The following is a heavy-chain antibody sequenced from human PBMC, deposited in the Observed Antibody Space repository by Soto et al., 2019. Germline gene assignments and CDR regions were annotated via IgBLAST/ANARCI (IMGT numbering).Heavy chain of an antibody. D-gene: IGHD5-12*01. J-gene: IGHJ4*02. Sequence: ASVKVSCKASGGTFSSYAISWVRQAPGQGLEWMGGIIPIFGTANYAQKFQGRVTITADESTSTAYVELSSLRSEDTAVYYCAYTARDGYNSDYWGQGTLVTVSS. CDR3: AYTARDGYNSDY. V-gene: IGHV1-69*13. CDR1: GGTFSSYA. CDR2: IIPIFGTA.